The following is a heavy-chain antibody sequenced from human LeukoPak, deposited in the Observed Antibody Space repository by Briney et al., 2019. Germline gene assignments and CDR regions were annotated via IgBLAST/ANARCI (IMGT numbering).Heavy chain of an antibody. D-gene: IGHD4-17*01. V-gene: IGHV3-48*03. CDR1: GFTFSNYQ. CDR3: AREDDNGDLIDC. CDR2: ISSGSDSSI. J-gene: IGHJ4*02. Sequence: PGGSLRLSCAASGFTFSNYQMNWVRQAPGKGLEWVSYISSGSDSSIHYADSVKGRFTISRDNSKNSLYLQMNSLRAEDTALYYCAREDDNGDLIDCWGQGTLVTVSS.